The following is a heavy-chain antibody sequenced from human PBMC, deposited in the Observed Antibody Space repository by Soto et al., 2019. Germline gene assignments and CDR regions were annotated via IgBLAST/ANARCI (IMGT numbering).Heavy chain of an antibody. Sequence: GGSLRLSCAASGFTFSSYALSWVRQAPGKGLEWVSSISGSADSTYYADSVKGRFTISRDNSKNTVSLQMSSLRAEDTALYYCAKGSGPYYYGAGSYYYYYMDVWGKGTTVTVSS. J-gene: IGHJ6*03. CDR2: ISGSADST. CDR1: GFTFSSYA. V-gene: IGHV3-23*01. CDR3: AKGSGPYYYGAGSYYYYYMDV. D-gene: IGHD3-10*01.